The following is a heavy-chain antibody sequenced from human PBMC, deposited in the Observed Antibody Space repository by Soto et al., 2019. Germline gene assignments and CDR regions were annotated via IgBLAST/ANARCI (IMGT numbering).Heavy chain of an antibody. Sequence: ASVKVSCKASGNTFTNFGVTWVRQAPGQGLEWMGWISAYTDDPNYAQKFQGRVTMTIDTSTGTAYLDLRSLTSDDTAVYYCARVIPGAEAWFDPWGQGTLVTVSS. V-gene: IGHV1-18*01. J-gene: IGHJ5*02. CDR2: ISAYTDDP. D-gene: IGHD2-2*01. CDR3: ARVIPGAEAWFDP. CDR1: GNTFTNFG.